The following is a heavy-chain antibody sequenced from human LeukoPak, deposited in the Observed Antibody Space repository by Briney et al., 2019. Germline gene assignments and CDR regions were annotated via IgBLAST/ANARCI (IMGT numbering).Heavy chain of an antibody. Sequence: ASVKVSCKVSGYTLTELSMHWVRQAPGKGLEWMGGFDPEDGETIYAQKFQGRVTMTEDTSTDTAYMELSSLRSEDTAVYYCATKGMDYGDSDAFDIWGQGTMVTVSS. D-gene: IGHD4-17*01. CDR2: FDPEDGET. CDR3: ATKGMDYGDSDAFDI. J-gene: IGHJ3*02. V-gene: IGHV1-24*01. CDR1: GYTLTELS.